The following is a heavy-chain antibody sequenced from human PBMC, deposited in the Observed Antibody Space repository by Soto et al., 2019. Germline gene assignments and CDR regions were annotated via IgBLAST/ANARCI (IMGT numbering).Heavy chain of an antibody. J-gene: IGHJ5*02. CDR2: INPDGSRT. CDR3: ARVKLGSYDWFDP. CDR1: GFTFSNYW. Sequence: EVQLVESGGDLVQPGGSLRLSCAASGFTFSNYWMHWVRQAPGKGLMWVSRINPDGSRTTYADSVKGRFAISRDNAKNTVYLQRHRMRAEDAAVYYGARVKLGSYDWFDPWGQGTLVTVSS. D-gene: IGHD3-16*01. V-gene: IGHV3-74*01.